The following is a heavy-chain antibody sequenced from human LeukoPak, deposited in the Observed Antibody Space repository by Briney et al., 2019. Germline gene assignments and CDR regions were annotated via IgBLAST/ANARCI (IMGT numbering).Heavy chain of an antibody. J-gene: IGHJ6*03. V-gene: IGHV1-18*01. CDR1: GYTFTSYG. Sequence: ASVKVSCKASGYTFTSYGISWVRQAPGQGLEWMGWISAYNGNTNYAQKLQGRVTMTTDTSTSTAYMELRSLRSDDTAVYYCARLIGCWRCSGGSYYYYMDVWGKGTTVTVSS. CDR3: ARLIGCWRCSGGSYYYYMDV. D-gene: IGHD2-15*01. CDR2: ISAYNGNT.